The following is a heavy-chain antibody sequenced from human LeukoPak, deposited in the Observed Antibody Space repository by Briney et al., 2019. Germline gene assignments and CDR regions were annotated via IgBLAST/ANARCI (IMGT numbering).Heavy chain of an antibody. CDR1: GFTFTSSA. CDR2: IFVGSGNT. Sequence: SVKVSCKASGFTFTSSAMQWVRQARGQRLEGIGWIFVGSGNTNYAQKFQERVTITRDMSTSTAYMELSSLRSEDTAVYYCAADGGNWNLPDYYYMDVWGKGTKVTVSS. D-gene: IGHD1-1*01. J-gene: IGHJ6*03. V-gene: IGHV1-58*02. CDR3: AADGGNWNLPDYYYMDV.